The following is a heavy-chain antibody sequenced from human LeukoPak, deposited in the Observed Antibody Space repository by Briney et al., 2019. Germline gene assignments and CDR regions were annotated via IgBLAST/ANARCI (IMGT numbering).Heavy chain of an antibody. J-gene: IGHJ6*02. Sequence: GGSLRLSCAASGFSFSSYWMYWVRQAPEKGLVWVSRINSDGSTTTNADAVKGRFTISRDNAKNTLYLQLNSLRVEDTAVYYCARGNYVMDVWGQGTTVIVSS. CDR2: INSDGSTT. V-gene: IGHV3-74*01. CDR1: GFSFSSYW. CDR3: ARGNYVMDV.